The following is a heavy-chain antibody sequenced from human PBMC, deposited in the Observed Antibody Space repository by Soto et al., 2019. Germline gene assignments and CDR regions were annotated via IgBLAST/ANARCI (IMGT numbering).Heavy chain of an antibody. V-gene: IGHV3-33*01. J-gene: IGHJ3*02. CDR2: IWYDGSNK. CDR3: ARGIVATINAFDI. Sequence: QVQLVESGGGVVQPGRSLRLSCAASGFTFSSYGMHWVRQAPGKGLVWVAVIWYDGSNKYYADSVKGRFTISRDNSKNTLYLQMNSLRAEDTAVYYCARGIVATINAFDIWGQGTMVTVSS. CDR1: GFTFSSYG. D-gene: IGHD5-12*01.